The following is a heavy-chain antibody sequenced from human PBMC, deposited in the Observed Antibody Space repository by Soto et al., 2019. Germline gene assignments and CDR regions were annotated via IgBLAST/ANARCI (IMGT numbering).Heavy chain of an antibody. V-gene: IGHV3-7*05. CDR3: ARDRFYGMDV. J-gene: IGHJ6*02. CDR2: IKQDGSEK. D-gene: IGHD3-3*01. Sequence: PGGSLRLSCAASGFTFTNYAMNWVRQAPGKGLEWVANIKQDGSEKYYVDSVKGRFTISRDNAKNSLYLQMNSLRAEDTAVYYCARDRFYGMDVWGQGTTVTVSS. CDR1: GFTFTNYA.